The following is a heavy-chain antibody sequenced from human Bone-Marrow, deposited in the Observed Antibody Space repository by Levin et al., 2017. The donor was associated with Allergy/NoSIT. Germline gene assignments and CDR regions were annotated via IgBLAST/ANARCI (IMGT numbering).Heavy chain of an antibody. CDR2: ISSSGST. Sequence: SQTLSLPCTVSGGSVTSDTYYWRWIRQPPGKGLEWIGYISSSGSTYYTPSLMSRVTISVHTSKNQFSLRLSSVTAADTAVYYCARDDYSDFTGWVWGQGFLVTVSS. D-gene: IGHD3-9*01. CDR1: GGSVTSDTYY. CDR3: ARDDYSDFTGWV. V-gene: IGHV4-61*01. J-gene: IGHJ4*02.